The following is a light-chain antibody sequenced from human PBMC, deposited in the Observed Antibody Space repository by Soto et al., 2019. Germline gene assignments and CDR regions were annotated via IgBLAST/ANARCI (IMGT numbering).Light chain of an antibody. Sequence: EIQMTQSPSTLSASVGDRITITCRASQSISSWLAWYQQKPGKAPKLLIYKASSLESGVPSRFSGSGSGTEFTLTISSLQPDDFATYYCQHKGTFGQGTKVDIK. CDR2: KAS. J-gene: IGKJ1*01. CDR1: QSISSW. V-gene: IGKV1-5*03. CDR3: QHKGT.